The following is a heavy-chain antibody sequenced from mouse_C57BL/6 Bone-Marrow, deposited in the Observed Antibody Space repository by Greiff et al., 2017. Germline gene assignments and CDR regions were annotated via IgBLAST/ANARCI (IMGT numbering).Heavy chain of an antibody. J-gene: IGHJ1*03. V-gene: IGHV7-3*01. D-gene: IGHD1-1*01. CDR1: GFTFTDYY. CDR3: ARSDYYGSSYWYFDV. CDR2: IRNKANGYTT. Sequence: EVQGVESGGGLVQPGGSLSLSCAASGFTFTDYYMSWVRQPPGKALEWLGFIRNKANGYTTEYSASVKGRFTISRDNSQSILYLQMNALRAEDSATYYCARSDYYGSSYWYFDVWGTGTTVTVSS.